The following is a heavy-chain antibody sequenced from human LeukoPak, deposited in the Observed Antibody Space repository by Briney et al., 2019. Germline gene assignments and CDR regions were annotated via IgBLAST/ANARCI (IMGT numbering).Heavy chain of an antibody. CDR1: GRSISSGGYY. V-gene: IGHV4-31*03. J-gene: IGHJ4*02. CDR3: ARGGYDILTGYTTHFDY. Sequence: PSETLSLTCNVSGRSISSGGYYWSWIRQHPGKGLEWIGYICYSGSTYYNPSLKSRVTISVDTSKNQFSLKLSSMTAADTAVYYCARGGYDILTGYTTHFDYWGQGTLVTVSS. CDR2: ICYSGST. D-gene: IGHD3-9*01.